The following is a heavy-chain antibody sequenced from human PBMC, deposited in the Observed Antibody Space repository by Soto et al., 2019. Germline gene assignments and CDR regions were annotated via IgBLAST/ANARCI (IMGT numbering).Heavy chain of an antibody. CDR1: GYTFTNYA. D-gene: IGHD6-13*01. J-gene: IGHJ4*02. Sequence: QVQLVQSGAEVKKPGASVKVSCKASGYTFTNYAFSWVRQAPGQGLEWMGWISAYNGNTNYPQKLQGRVTMTTDTSTSPAYMELRSLRSDDTAVYYCARDLAAAGPFDYWGQGTLVTVSS. V-gene: IGHV1-18*01. CDR3: ARDLAAAGPFDY. CDR2: ISAYNGNT.